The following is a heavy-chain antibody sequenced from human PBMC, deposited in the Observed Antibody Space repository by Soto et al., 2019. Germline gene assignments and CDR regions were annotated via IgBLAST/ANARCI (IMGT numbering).Heavy chain of an antibody. CDR2: IFSNDEK. V-gene: IGHV2-26*01. D-gene: IGHD3-9*01. J-gene: IGHJ3*02. CDR1: GFSLSNARMG. Sequence: VTLKESGPVLVKPTESLTLTCTVSGFSLSNARMGVSWLRQPPGKALEWLARIFSNDEKSYSTSLKSRLTISKDTSNSQVVLTMTNMDPVDTATYYCARIRYFDWLLTEGAFDIRGQRTMVTVSS. CDR3: ARIRYFDWLLTEGAFDI.